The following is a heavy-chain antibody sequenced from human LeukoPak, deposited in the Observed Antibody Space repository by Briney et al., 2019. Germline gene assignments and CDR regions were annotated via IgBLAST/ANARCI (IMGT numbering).Heavy chain of an antibody. CDR1: GGSISSYNSY. J-gene: IGHJ2*01. V-gene: IGHV4-39*07. CDR3: ARGRYDFWSGYLNWYFDL. Sequence: SETLSLTCTVSGGSISSYNSYWGWIRQPPGKGLEWIGSMYYSGSTNYNPSLKSRVTISVDTSKNQFSLKLSSVTAADTAVYYCARGRYDFWSGYLNWYFDLWGRGTLVTVSS. CDR2: MYYSGST. D-gene: IGHD3-3*01.